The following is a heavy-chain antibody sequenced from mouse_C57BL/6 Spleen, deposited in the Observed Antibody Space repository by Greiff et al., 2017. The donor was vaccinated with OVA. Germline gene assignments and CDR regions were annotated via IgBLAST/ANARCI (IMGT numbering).Heavy chain of an antibody. CDR1: GYTFTSYW. Sequence: VQLQQSGAELAKPGASVKLSCKASGYTFTSYWMHWVKQRPGQGLEWIGYINPSSGYTKYNQKFKDKATLTADKSYSPAYMQMSSLTYEDSAVYYCARSGCDGYFDFWGTGTSVTVSS. J-gene: IGHJ1*03. V-gene: IGHV1-7*01. CDR2: INPSSGYT. CDR3: ARSGCDGYFDF.